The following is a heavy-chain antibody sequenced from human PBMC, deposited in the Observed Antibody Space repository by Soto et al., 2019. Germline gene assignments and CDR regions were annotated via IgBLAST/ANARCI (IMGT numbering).Heavy chain of an antibody. CDR2: INHSGST. CDR1: GGSFSGYY. Sequence: SETLSLTCAVYGGSFSGYYWSWIRQPPGKGLEWIGEINHSGSTNYNPSLKSRVTISVDTSKNQFSLKLSSVTAADTAVYYCARMPKRSGRGLNTWWLPPNDYWGQGTLVTVSS. D-gene: IGHD2-15*01. CDR3: ARMPKRSGRGLNTWWLPPNDY. V-gene: IGHV4-34*01. J-gene: IGHJ4*02.